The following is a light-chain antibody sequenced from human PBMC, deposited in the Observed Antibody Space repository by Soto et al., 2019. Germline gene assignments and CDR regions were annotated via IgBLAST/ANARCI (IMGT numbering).Light chain of an antibody. CDR1: QSVISSY. CDR3: QQYGSSLWT. V-gene: IGKV3-20*01. J-gene: IGKJ1*01. CDR2: GAS. Sequence: EIVLTQSPGTLSLSPGERATLSCRASQSVISSYLAWYQQKSGQAPRLFIYGASNRATGMPDRFSGSGSGTDFTLTISRLEPEDFAVYYCQQYGSSLWTFGQGTKVEI.